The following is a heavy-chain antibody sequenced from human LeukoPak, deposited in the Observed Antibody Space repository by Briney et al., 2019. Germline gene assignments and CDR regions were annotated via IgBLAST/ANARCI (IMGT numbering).Heavy chain of an antibody. CDR1: GFTFSSYG. D-gene: IGHD5-24*01. J-gene: IGHJ4*02. CDR2: IRYDGSNK. V-gene: IGHV3-30*02. Sequence: GGSLRLSCAASGFTFSSYGMHWVRQAPGKGLEWVAFIRYDGSNKYYADSVKGRFTISRDNSKNTLYLQMNSLRAEDAAVYYCARVRWLQLGHFDYWGQGTLVTVSS. CDR3: ARVRWLQLGHFDY.